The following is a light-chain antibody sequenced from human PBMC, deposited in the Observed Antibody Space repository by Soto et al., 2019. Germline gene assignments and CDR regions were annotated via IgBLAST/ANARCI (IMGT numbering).Light chain of an antibody. CDR3: MQALQTPH. Sequence: DILMTQSPPSLPVTPGEPASISCRSSQSLLHSNGYNYLDWYLQKPGQSPQLLIYLGSNRSSGVPDRFSGSGSGTDFTLKSSRVEAGDVGVYYCMQALQTPHFGPGTKVDIK. CDR2: LGS. J-gene: IGKJ3*01. V-gene: IGKV2-28*01. CDR1: QSLLHSNGYNY.